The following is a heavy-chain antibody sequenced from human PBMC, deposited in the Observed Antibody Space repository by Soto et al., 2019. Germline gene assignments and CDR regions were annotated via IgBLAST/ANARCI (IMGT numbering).Heavy chain of an antibody. CDR2: IYYTGNT. CDR1: PGSISGYY. D-gene: IGHD3-10*01. V-gene: IGHV4-59*01. Sequence: SETLSLTGTAAPGSISGYYRSWILQTPGEGLEWIGYIYYTGNTIYNPSLNSRVTLSVATSKTQFSLHLNYVTAADTAVYYCARGGASSKWLEAWGQGTLVTVS. CDR3: ARGGASSKWLEA. J-gene: IGHJ5*02.